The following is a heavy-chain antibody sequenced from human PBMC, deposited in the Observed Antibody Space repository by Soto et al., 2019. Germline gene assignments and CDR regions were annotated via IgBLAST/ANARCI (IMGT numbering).Heavy chain of an antibody. Sequence: GGSLRLSCAASGFTFSSYGMHWVRQAPGKGLEWVAVISYDGSNKYYADSVKGRFTISRDNSKNTLYLQMNSLRAEDTAVYYCAKDVKEYQLLWGAFDIWGQGTMVTVSS. V-gene: IGHV3-30*18. D-gene: IGHD2-2*01. CDR2: ISYDGSNK. J-gene: IGHJ3*02. CDR3: AKDVKEYQLLWGAFDI. CDR1: GFTFSSYG.